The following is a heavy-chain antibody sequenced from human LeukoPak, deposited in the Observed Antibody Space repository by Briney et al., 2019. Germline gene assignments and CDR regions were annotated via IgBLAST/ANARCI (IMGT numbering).Heavy chain of an antibody. CDR1: GYTFTSYG. CDR3: ARDVRRYSGHVYY. CDR2: ISAYNGNT. V-gene: IGHV1-18*01. J-gene: IGHJ4*02. Sequence: GASVKVFCKASGYTFTSYGISWVRLAPGQGLEWMGWISAYNGNTNYAQKPQGRVTMTTDTSTSTAYMELRSLRSDETAVYYCARDVRRYSGHVYYWGQGTLVTVSS. D-gene: IGHD5-12*01.